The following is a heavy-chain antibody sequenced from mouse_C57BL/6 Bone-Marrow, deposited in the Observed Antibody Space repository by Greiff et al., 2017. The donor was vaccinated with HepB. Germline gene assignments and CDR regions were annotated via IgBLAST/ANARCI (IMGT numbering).Heavy chain of an antibody. CDR3: ARGHYYDYDGSLYAMDY. CDR2: ISYDGSN. Sequence: QLKESGPGLVKPSQSLSLTCSVTGYSITSGYYWNWIRQFPGNKLEWMGYISYDGSNNYNPSLKNRISITRDTSKNQFFLKLNSVTTEDTATYYCARGHYYDYDGSLYAMDYWGQGTSVTVSS. J-gene: IGHJ4*01. CDR1: GYSITSGYY. V-gene: IGHV3-6*01. D-gene: IGHD2-4*01.